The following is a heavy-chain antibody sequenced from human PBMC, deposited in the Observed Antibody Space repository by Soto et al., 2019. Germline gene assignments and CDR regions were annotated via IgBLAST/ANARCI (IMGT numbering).Heavy chain of an antibody. CDR3: AGYYVVIGGGGP. V-gene: IGHV4-30-4*01. CDR2: TYDSGSA. CDR1: GASISSSRYH. D-gene: IGHD3-10*02. Sequence: QEHLQESGPGLVRPSQTLSLTCTVSGASISSSRYHWSWIRQPPGKGLEWIGHTYDSGSAYYNPSLTGRVTISVATSKNQLSLILRSVTAADTDVCYCAGYYVVIGGGGPWGQGALVTVSS. J-gene: IGHJ5*02.